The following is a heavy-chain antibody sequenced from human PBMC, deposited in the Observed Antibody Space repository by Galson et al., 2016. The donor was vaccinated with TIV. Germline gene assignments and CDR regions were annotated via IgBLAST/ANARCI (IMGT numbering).Heavy chain of an antibody. D-gene: IGHD4-23*01. CDR2: ISGSGGIT. CDR1: GFTFSNYA. CDR3: AKRRNYGGDSFEN. J-gene: IGHJ3*02. Sequence: CAASGFTFSNYAMHWVRQAPGKGLEWVSGISGSGGITYFADSVKGRFTISRDNSMNTLYLQLNSLRAEDTAVYYYAKRRNYGGDSFENWGQGTMVTVSS. V-gene: IGHV3-23*01.